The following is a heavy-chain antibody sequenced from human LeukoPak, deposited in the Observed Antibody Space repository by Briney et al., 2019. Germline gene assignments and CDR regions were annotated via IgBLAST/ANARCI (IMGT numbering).Heavy chain of an antibody. Sequence: GGSLRLSCAASGFTFSSYSMNWVRQAPGKGLEWVSSISSSSSYIYYADSVKGRFTISRDNAKNSLYLQMNSLRAEDTAVYYCARPAGGCSYGHGYWGQGTLVTVSS. V-gene: IGHV3-21*01. CDR1: GFTFSSYS. CDR2: ISSSSSYI. D-gene: IGHD5-18*01. J-gene: IGHJ4*02. CDR3: ARPAGGCSYGHGY.